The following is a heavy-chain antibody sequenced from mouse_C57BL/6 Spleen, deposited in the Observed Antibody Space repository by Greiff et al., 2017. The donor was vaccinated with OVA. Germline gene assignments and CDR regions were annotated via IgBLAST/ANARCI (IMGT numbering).Heavy chain of an antibody. Sequence: EVQLVESGGGLVKPGGSLKLSCAASGFTFSSYAMPWVRQTPEQRLEWVATISAGGSYTNYPDNVKGRYTISRDNAKNILYLQMSHLKSEDTAIYYCARGGAFDYWGKGTTLTVSS. CDR1: GFTFSSYA. CDR3: ARGGAFDY. V-gene: IGHV5-4*01. J-gene: IGHJ2*01. CDR2: ISAGGSYT.